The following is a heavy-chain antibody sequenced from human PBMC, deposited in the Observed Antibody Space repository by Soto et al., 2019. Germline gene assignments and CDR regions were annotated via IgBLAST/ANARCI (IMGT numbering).Heavy chain of an antibody. J-gene: IGHJ5*02. CDR2: IYYSGST. CDR3: ARVEYGDYFGWFDP. D-gene: IGHD4-17*01. Sequence: TLEILSLTCTVSGGSIISYYWSWIRQPPGKGLEWIGYIYYSGSTNYNPSLKSRVTISVDTSKNQFSLKLSSVTAADTAVYYCARVEYGDYFGWFDPWGQGTLVTVSS. V-gene: IGHV4-59*08. CDR1: GGSIISYY.